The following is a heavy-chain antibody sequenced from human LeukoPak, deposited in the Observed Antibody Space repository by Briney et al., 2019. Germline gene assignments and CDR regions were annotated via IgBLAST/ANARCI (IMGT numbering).Heavy chain of an antibody. CDR3: AKEPRLAAATYFDY. Sequence: GGSLRLSCKASAFTFRSYWMHWVRQAPGKGLEWVAFIRYDGSNKYYADSVKGRFTVSRDNSKNTLYLQMNSLRAEDTAVYYCAKEPRLAAATYFDYWGQGTLVTLSS. V-gene: IGHV3-30*02. CDR1: AFTFRSYW. D-gene: IGHD6-13*01. J-gene: IGHJ4*02. CDR2: IRYDGSNK.